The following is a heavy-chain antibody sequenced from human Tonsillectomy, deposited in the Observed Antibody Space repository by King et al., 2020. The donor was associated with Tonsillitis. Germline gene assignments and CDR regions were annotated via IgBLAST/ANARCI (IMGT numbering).Heavy chain of an antibody. CDR3: ARGALVYPVTLSYFDY. V-gene: IGHV3-72*01. CDR2: TRNKANSYTT. D-gene: IGHD4-17*01. CDR1: GFIFSDHY. Sequence: VELVESGGGVVQPGGSLRLSCAASGFIFSDHYMDWVRQAPGKGLEWVGRTRNKANSYTTEYAASVKGRFTISRDDSKNSVYLQMNSLKTEDTAVYYCARGALVYPVTLSYFDYWGQGTLVTVSS. J-gene: IGHJ4*02.